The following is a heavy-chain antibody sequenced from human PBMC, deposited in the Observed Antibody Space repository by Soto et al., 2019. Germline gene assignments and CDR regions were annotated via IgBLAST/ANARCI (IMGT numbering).Heavy chain of an antibody. J-gene: IGHJ5*02. D-gene: IGHD5-12*01. CDR2: ISAYNGNT. Sequence: ASVKVSCKASGYTFTSYAMHWVRQAPGQRLEWMGWISAYNGNTNYAQKLQGRVTMTTDTSTSTAYMELRSLRSDDTAVYYCARKIVARSWFDPWGQGTLVTVSS. CDR1: GYTFTSYA. V-gene: IGHV1-18*01. CDR3: ARKIVARSWFDP.